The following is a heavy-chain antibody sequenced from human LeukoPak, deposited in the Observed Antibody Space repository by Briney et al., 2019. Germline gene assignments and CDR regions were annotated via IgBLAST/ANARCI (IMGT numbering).Heavy chain of an antibody. CDR1: GYTFTSYG. V-gene: IGHV1-18*01. Sequence: GASVKVSCKASGYTFTSYGISWVRQAPGQGLEWMGWISAYNGNTNYAQKLQGRVTMTTDTSTSTAYMELRSLRSDDTAVYYCARDAYYGSGRGYFYYMDVWGKGTTVTVSS. CDR3: ARDAYYGSGRGYFYYMDV. J-gene: IGHJ6*03. CDR2: ISAYNGNT. D-gene: IGHD3-10*01.